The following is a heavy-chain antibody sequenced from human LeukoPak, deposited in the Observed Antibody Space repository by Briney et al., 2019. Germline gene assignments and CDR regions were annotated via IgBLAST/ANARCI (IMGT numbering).Heavy chain of an antibody. CDR2: IYGGGDT. CDR3: AKEWGPYDSGSLGDY. D-gene: IGHD3-10*01. V-gene: IGHV3-53*01. J-gene: IGHJ4*02. CDR1: GFTVTDNY. Sequence: GGSLRLSCAASGFTVTDNYMNWVRQSSGKGLEWVSVIYGGGDTNYADSVKGRFTISRDNSKNTLYLQMNSLRTEDTAVYYCAKEWGPYDSGSLGDYWGQGTLVTVSS.